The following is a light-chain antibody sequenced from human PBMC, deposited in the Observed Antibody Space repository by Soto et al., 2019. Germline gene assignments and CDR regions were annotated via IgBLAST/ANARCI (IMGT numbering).Light chain of an antibody. CDR2: AAS. CDR1: QSISSY. J-gene: IGKJ1*01. Sequence: IQMTQSPSSLSAFVGDRVTISCRASQSISSYLNWYQQKLGKAPKLLIYAASAFESGVPSRFSGSGSGTDFTLTISSLQPEDSATYYCQQRYGHPWTFGQGTKVEL. V-gene: IGKV1-39*01. CDR3: QQRYGHPWT.